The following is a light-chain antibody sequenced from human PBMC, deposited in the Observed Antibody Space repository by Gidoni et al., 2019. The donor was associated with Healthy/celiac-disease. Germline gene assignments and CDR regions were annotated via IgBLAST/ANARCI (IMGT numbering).Light chain of an antibody. CDR2: AAS. V-gene: IGKV1-39*01. CDR3: QQSYSTLLT. CDR1: QSISSY. J-gene: IGKJ4*01. Sequence: DIQMTQSPSSLSASVGDRVTITCRESQSISSYLNWYQQKPGKAPKLLIYAASSLQSGVPSRFSSSGSGTDFTLTISSLQPEDFATYYCQQSYSTLLTFGGGTKVEIK.